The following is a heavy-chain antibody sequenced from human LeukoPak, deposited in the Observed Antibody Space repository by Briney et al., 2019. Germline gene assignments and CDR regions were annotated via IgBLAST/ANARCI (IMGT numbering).Heavy chain of an antibody. D-gene: IGHD6-19*01. J-gene: IGHJ4*02. V-gene: IGHV4-34*01. CDR3: ARVQAQYSSGWYVPARIFDY. CDR2: INHSGST. Sequence: PSETLSLTCAVYGGSFSGYYWSWIRQPPGKGLEWIGEINHSGSTNYNPSLKSRVTISVDTSKNQFSLKLSSVTAADTAVYYCARVQAQYSSGWYVPARIFDYWGQGTLVTVSS. CDR1: GGSFSGYY.